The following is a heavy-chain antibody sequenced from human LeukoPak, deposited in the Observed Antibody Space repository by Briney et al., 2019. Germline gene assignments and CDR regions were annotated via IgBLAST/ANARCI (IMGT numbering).Heavy chain of an antibody. CDR2: LSSSSSSFI. J-gene: IGHJ4*02. Sequence: GGSLRLSCAASEFTFSTYHMHWVRQAPGKGLEWVSSLSSSSSSFIYYADSVKGRFTISRDNAKNSLYLQMNSLRAEDTAAYYCARGTYWSPLDFDYWGQGTLVTVSS. CDR3: ARGTYWSPLDFDY. D-gene: IGHD1-1*01. CDR1: EFTFSTYH. V-gene: IGHV3-21*01.